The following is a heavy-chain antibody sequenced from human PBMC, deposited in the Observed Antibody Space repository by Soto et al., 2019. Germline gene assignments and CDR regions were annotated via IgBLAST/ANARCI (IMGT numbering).Heavy chain of an antibody. Sequence: SETLSLTCAVYGGSFSGYYWSWIRQPPGKGLEWIGEINHSGSTNYNPSLKSRVTISVDTSKNQFSLKLSSVTAADTAVYYCARGLTCSGGSCYSYYFDYWGQGTLVTVSS. CDR3: ARGLTCSGGSCYSYYFDY. V-gene: IGHV4-34*01. CDR2: INHSGST. J-gene: IGHJ4*02. CDR1: GGSFSGYY. D-gene: IGHD2-15*01.